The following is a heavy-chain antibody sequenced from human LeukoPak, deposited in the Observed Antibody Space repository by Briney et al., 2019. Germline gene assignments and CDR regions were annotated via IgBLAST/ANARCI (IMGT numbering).Heavy chain of an antibody. D-gene: IGHD3-22*01. CDR2: ICASGADT. CDR3: ATRPRDSSGYYLGAFDG. V-gene: IGHV3-23*01. J-gene: IGHJ3*01. Sequence: GGSLRLSCEASGFTFSNYAMAWVRQAPGKGLDWVSVICASGADTYYSDSVKGRFTVSRDNSKDTLFLHMSSLRAEDTAVYFCATRPRDSSGYYLGAFDGWGQGTTVTVSS. CDR1: GFTFSNYA.